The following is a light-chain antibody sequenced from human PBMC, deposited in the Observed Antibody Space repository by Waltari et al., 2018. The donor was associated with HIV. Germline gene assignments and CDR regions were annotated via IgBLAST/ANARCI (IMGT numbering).Light chain of an antibody. V-gene: IGKV1-39*01. CDR1: GIINSY. CDR2: LS. J-gene: IGKJ1*01. CDR3: QQTYAWPWT. Sequence: DIQMIQSPSSLSASLGARVTFTCRPSGIINSYINWYQQKSGGTPRLLAMLSKLEGGVTSRFIARGSVTSSATAYTLTIASLQSEDFSTYFCQQTYAWPWTFGRGTKVE.